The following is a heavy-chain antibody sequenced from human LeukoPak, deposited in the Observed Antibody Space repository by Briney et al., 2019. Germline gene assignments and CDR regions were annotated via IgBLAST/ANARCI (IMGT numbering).Heavy chain of an antibody. J-gene: IGHJ4*02. CDR1: GGSISSYY. Sequence: SETLSLTCTVPGGSISSYYWSWIRQPPGKGLEWIGFMYNSGSTNYNPSLKSRVTISVDTSKNQFSLKLSSVTAADTAVYYCAKDSYSSSSWWGQGTLVTVSS. V-gene: IGHV4-59*01. D-gene: IGHD6-6*01. CDR3: AKDSYSSSSW. CDR2: MYNSGST.